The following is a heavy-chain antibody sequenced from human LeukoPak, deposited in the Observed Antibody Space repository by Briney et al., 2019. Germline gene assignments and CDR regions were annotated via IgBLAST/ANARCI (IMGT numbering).Heavy chain of an antibody. J-gene: IGHJ3*02. V-gene: IGHV3-23*01. CDR2: ISGSGGST. D-gene: IGHD6-13*01. CDR1: GFTFSSYA. CDR3: AKDLWGSSWYSPGYDAFDI. Sequence: GGSLRLSCAASGFTFSSYAMSWVRQAPGKGLEWVSAISGSGGSTYYADSVKGRFTISRDNSKNTLYLQMNSLRAEDTAVYYCAKDLWGSSWYSPGYDAFDIWGQGTMVTVSS.